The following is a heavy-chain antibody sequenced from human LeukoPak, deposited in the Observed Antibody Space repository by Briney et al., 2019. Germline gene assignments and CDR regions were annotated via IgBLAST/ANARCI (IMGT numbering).Heavy chain of an antibody. J-gene: IGHJ4*02. CDR3: ARGLPGNTAMVTPPPYYFDY. V-gene: IGHV1-46*01. CDR2: INPSGGST. Sequence: ASVKVSCKASGYTFTSYYMHWVRQAPGQGLEWMGIINPSGGSTSCAQKFQGRVTMTRDTSMSTVYMELSSLRSEDTAVYYCARGLPGNTAMVTPPPYYFDYWGQGTLVTVSS. CDR1: GYTFTSYY. D-gene: IGHD5-18*01.